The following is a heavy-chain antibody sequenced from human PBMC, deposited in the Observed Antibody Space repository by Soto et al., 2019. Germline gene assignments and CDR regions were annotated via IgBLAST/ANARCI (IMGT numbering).Heavy chain of an antibody. Sequence: GALRLSCAASGFTFSDYYMSWIRQAPGKGLEWVPYISSSGSTIYYADSVKGRFTISRDNAKNSLYLQMNSLRAEDTAVYYCARVTGTTFSFGYWGQGTLVTVSS. CDR3: ARVTGTTFSFGY. D-gene: IGHD1-7*01. CDR1: GFTFSDYY. CDR2: ISSSGSTI. J-gene: IGHJ4*02. V-gene: IGHV3-11*01.